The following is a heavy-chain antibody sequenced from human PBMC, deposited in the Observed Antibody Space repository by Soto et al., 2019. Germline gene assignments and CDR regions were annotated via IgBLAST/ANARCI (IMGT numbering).Heavy chain of an antibody. D-gene: IGHD2-21*02. CDR3: ARDGMTTGDT. CDR1: GVSVRSYT. CDR2: VFSSVSA. V-gene: IGHV4-4*07. Sequence: QLQLQESGPGQVRPSETRSLTCIVSGVSVRSYTWRWVRQPANKGLEWIGRVFSSVSATYNPSLKSRVSISMDTPENRISLKLDSVTAADAGVYFCARDGMTTGDTWGPGTLVTVSS. J-gene: IGHJ4*02.